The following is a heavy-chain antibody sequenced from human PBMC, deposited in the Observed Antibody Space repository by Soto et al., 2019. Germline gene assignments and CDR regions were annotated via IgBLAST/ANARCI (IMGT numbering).Heavy chain of an antibody. V-gene: IGHV3-53*01. J-gene: IGHJ2*01. Sequence: EVQLVESGGNLIQRGGSLRLSCAASGFTVTNKYITWVRQAPGKGLEWVTLIYSGGATSYADSVKRRFTISKDNSKDILYLQVNSLRAEDTAVYYCARVDYGDYGWYFDLWGRGTLVTVSS. CDR1: GFTVTNKY. CDR3: ARVDYGDYGWYFDL. D-gene: IGHD4-17*01. CDR2: IYSGGAT.